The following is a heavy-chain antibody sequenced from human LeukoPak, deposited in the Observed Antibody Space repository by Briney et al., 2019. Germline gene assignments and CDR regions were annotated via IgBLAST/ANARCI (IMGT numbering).Heavy chain of an antibody. CDR2: ISISSSYL. CDR1: GLPFSAYA. Sequence: GGPLRLSCVASGLPFSAYAMNWARKPPGRGLEWASSISISSSYLYYADSLRGRFTNSRDNAKNSLYLKMNSLRAEDTAVYYCARFEVDPWGQGTLVTVSS. V-gene: IGHV3-21*01. D-gene: IGHD3-10*01. CDR3: ARFEVDP. J-gene: IGHJ5*02.